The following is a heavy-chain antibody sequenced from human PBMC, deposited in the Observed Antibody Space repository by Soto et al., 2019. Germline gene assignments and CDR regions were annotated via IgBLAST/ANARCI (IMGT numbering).Heavy chain of an antibody. CDR1: GYTFTSYG. J-gene: IGHJ3*02. CDR3: ARYSSGWSGSAFDI. CDR2: ISAYNGNT. V-gene: IGHV1-18*01. Sequence: ASVKVSFKASGYTFTSYGISWVRQAPGQGLEWMGWISAYNGNTNYAQKLQGRVTMTTDTSTSTAYMELRSLRSDDTAVYYCARYSSGWSGSAFDIWGQGTMVTVSS. D-gene: IGHD6-19*01.